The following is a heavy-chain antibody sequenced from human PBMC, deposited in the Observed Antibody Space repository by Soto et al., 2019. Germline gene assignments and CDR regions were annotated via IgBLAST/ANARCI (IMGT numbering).Heavy chain of an antibody. Sequence: ESGGGVVQPGRSLRLSCAASGFSFSEYAMHWVRQAPAKGLEWVAVITSDGSDDFYADSVRGRFTISRDNSKNTLYLQMNSLRLEDTAVYYCAAHGSGTSFYFDSWGQGDLVTVSS. CDR3: AAHGSGTSFYFDS. V-gene: IGHV3-30-3*01. CDR2: ITSDGSDD. CDR1: GFSFSEYA. D-gene: IGHD3-10*01. J-gene: IGHJ4*02.